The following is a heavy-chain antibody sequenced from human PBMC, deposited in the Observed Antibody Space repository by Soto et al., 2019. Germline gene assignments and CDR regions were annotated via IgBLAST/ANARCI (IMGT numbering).Heavy chain of an antibody. CDR1: GFTFSSYA. Sequence: QPGGSLRLSCAASGFTFSSYAMSWVRQAPGKGLEWVSAISGSGGSTYYADSVKGRFTISRDNSKNTLYLQMNSLRAEDTAVYYCAKDPLQHLGYCSGGSCYSWHYFDYWGQGTLVTVSS. V-gene: IGHV3-23*01. CDR2: ISGSGGST. CDR3: AKDPLQHLGYCSGGSCYSWHYFDY. J-gene: IGHJ4*02. D-gene: IGHD2-15*01.